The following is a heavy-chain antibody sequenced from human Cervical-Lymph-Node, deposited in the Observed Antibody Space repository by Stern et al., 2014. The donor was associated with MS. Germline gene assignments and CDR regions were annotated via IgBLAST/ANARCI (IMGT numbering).Heavy chain of an antibody. D-gene: IGHD2-2*02. J-gene: IGHJ3*01. CDR3: ARTPGYCSGISCYTDAFDV. CDR2: IYYSGST. V-gene: IGHV4-31*03. Sequence: QLQLQESGPGLVELSQTLSLTCIVSDDSINSGNYYWSWIRQHPGKGLEWIGYIYYSGSTYYNLSLKSRVTIPIDTSENQFSLKLTSVTAADTAVYYCARTPGYCSGISCYTDAFDVWGQGAVVTVTS. CDR1: DDSINSGNYY.